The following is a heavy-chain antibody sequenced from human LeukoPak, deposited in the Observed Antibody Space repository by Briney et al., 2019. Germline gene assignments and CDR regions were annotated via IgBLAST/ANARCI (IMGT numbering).Heavy chain of an antibody. Sequence: NPSETLSLTCTVSGGSISSYYWSWIRQPPGKGLEWIGYISYSGSTNYNPSLKSRVTISVDTSKNQFSLKLSSVTAADTAVYYCARSGGRDGYNFDYWGQGTLVTVSS. J-gene: IGHJ4*02. D-gene: IGHD5-24*01. CDR2: ISYSGST. V-gene: IGHV4-59*01. CDR3: ARSGGRDGYNFDY. CDR1: GGSISSYY.